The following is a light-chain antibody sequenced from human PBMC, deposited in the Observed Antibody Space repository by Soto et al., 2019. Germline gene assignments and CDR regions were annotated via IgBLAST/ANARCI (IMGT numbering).Light chain of an antibody. J-gene: IGLJ3*02. CDR3: GTWDSSLSAWV. V-gene: IGLV1-51*01. CDR2: DNN. Sequence: QSVLTQPPSVSAAPGQKVTISCSGSSSNIGNNYVSWYQQLPGTAHQLLIYDNNQRPSGIPDRFSGSKSGTSATLGITGLQTGDEADYYCGTWDSSLSAWVFGGGTKLTVL. CDR1: SSNIGNNY.